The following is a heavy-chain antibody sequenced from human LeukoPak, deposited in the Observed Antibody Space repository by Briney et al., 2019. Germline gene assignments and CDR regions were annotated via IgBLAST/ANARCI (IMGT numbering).Heavy chain of an antibody. D-gene: IGHD3-16*01. Sequence: ASVKVSCKASGFTITDYFIHWVRQAPGQGLEWMGWIDPKSGGTHCAQKFQGRVTMTRDLSMTTAYVELSSLKSDDTAVYYCARELQAGDYGWGSFLDAFDIWGQGQWSPSLQ. CDR2: IDPKSGGT. J-gene: IGHJ3*02. CDR3: ARELQAGDYGWGSFLDAFDI. CDR1: GFTITDYF. V-gene: IGHV1-2*02.